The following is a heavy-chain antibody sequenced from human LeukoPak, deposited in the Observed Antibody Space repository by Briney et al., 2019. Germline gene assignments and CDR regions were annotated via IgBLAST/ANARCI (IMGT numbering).Heavy chain of an antibody. CDR1: GFTFSSYA. CDR3: ARDGDGDYVFSYYFDY. V-gene: IGHV3-30*04. J-gene: IGHJ4*02. CDR2: ISYDESNT. Sequence: GGSLRLSCVASGFTFSSYAMHWVRQAPGKGLEWVALISYDESNTFYADSVKGRFTISRDNSKNTLYLQMNSLRVEDTAVYYCARDGDGDYVFSYYFDYWGQGTLVTVSS. D-gene: IGHD4-17*01.